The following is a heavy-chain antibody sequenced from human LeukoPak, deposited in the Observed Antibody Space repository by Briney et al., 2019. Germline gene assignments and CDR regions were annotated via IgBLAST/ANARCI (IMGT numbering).Heavy chain of an antibody. CDR3: ARHDSYSSSLRYYYYYYMDV. CDR1: GGSISSGDYY. J-gene: IGHJ6*03. V-gene: IGHV4-30-4*01. Sequence: PSETLSLTCTVSGGSISSGDYYWSWIRQPPGKGLEWIGYIYYIGNTFYNPSLKSRVTISVDTSKNQFSLKLSSVTAADTAVYYCARHDSYSSSLRYYYYYYMDVWGKGTTVTVSS. CDR2: IYYIGNT. D-gene: IGHD6-6*01.